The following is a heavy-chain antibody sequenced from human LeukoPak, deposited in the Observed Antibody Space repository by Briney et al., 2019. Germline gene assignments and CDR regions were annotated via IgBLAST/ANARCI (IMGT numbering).Heavy chain of an antibody. D-gene: IGHD1-7*01. V-gene: IGHV4-39*07. CDR3: ARDDQGGNYVGTFDY. J-gene: IGHJ4*02. CDR1: GGSISSSSYY. Sequence: SETLSLTCTVSGGSISSSSYYWGWIRQPPGKGLEWIGSIYYSGSTYYNPSLKSRVTISVDTSKNQFSLKLSSVTAADTAVYYCARDDQGGNYVGTFDYWGQGTLVTVSS. CDR2: IYYSGST.